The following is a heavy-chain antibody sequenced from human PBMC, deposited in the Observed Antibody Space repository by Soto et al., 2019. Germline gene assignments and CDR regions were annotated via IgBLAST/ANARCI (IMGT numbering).Heavy chain of an antibody. CDR1: GFTFSNYG. Sequence: EVQLLESGGGLVQPGGSLRLSCVVSGFTFSNYGMNWVRQAPGKGLEWVSGISGSGGDTYYVDSVRGRFTSSRDNSKNTLYLQMDGLRAEDTSVYYCAKDMDAFWSGYYLRGYFDLWGRGTLVTVS. J-gene: IGHJ2*01. CDR2: ISGSGGDT. CDR3: AKDMDAFWSGYYLRGYFDL. V-gene: IGHV3-23*01. D-gene: IGHD3-3*01.